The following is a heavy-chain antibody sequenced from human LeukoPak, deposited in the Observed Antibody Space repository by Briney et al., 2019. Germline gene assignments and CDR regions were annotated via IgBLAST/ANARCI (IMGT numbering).Heavy chain of an antibody. CDR2: ISSSSTYI. Sequence: PGGSLRLSCAASGFTFSSYMMNWVRQAPGKGLEWVSSISSSSTYIYYADSLKGRFTISRNNAKNSLYLQMNSLRAEDTAVYYCARDSDSDVWGQGTTVTVSS. CDR3: ARDSDSDV. V-gene: IGHV3-21*01. J-gene: IGHJ6*02. D-gene: IGHD3-3*01. CDR1: GFTFSSYM.